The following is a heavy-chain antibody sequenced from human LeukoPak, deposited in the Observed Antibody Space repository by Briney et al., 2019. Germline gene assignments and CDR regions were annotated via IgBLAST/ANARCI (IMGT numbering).Heavy chain of an antibody. CDR3: ARHDPDYGSLDY. CDR2: IYTSGST. V-gene: IGHV4-61*02. Sequence: SETLSLTCTVSGGSISSGSYYWSWIRQPAGKGLEWIGRIYTSGSTNYNPSLKSRVTISVDTSKNQFSLKLSSVTAADTAVYYCARHDPDYGSLDYWGQGTLVTVSS. CDR1: GGSISSGSYY. J-gene: IGHJ4*02. D-gene: IGHD4-17*01.